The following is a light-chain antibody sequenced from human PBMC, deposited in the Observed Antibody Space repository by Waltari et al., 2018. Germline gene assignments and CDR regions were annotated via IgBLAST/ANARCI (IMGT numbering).Light chain of an antibody. CDR3: CSYTNTHVV. J-gene: IGLJ2*01. V-gene: IGLV2-14*02. Sequence: QSALTQPASVSGSPGPSITISCTGTSSDVGSHNLVSWYQQHPGQAPKLIIYEATKRTPGVSNRFSGSKSGNTASLTISGLQAEDEGDYYCCSYTNTHVVFGGGTKLTVL. CDR1: SSDVGSHNL. CDR2: EAT.